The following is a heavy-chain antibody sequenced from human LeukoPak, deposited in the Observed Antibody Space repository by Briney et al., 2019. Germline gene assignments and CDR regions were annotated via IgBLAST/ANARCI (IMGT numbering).Heavy chain of an antibody. CDR1: GFTFVSHW. Sequence: LGGSLRLSCVASGFTFVSHWMTWVRQAPGKGLEWVANINQDGSEKYYVDSVKGRFTISRDNGKNSLYLKMNSLRAEDAAVYYCARVLHNRNYDGSTYYGYWGQGTLVTVSS. CDR2: INQDGSEK. J-gene: IGHJ4*02. CDR3: ARVLHNRNYDGSTYYGY. D-gene: IGHD3-22*01. V-gene: IGHV3-7*04.